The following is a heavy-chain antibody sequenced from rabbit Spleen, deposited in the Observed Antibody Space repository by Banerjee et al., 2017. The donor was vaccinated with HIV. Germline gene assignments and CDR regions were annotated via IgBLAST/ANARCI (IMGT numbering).Heavy chain of an antibody. Sequence: QSLEESGGDLVKPGASLTLTCTASEFSFSSGYYMCWVRQAPGKGLEWIACIDIDNAFNYFASWAKGRFTISKTSSTTVTLQMTSLTAADTATYFCARDAATSFSSYGMDLWGPGPWSPS. CDR2: IDIDNAFN. CDR3: ARDAATSFSSYGMDL. V-gene: IGHV1S40*01. D-gene: IGHD8-1*01. CDR1: EFSFSSGYY. J-gene: IGHJ6*01.